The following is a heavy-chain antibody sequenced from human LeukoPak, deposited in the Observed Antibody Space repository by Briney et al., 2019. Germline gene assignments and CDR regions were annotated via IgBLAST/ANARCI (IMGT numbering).Heavy chain of an antibody. CDR1: GYTFTSFG. CDR3: ARDNLGFDY. J-gene: IGHJ4*02. CDR2: ISAYNGNT. Sequence: ASLTVSCKASGYTFTSFGIIWVRQAPGQGLEWMGWISAYNGNTNYAQKVQGRITMTTDRSTSTAYMELRSLRPDDTAVYYCARDNLGFDYWGQGTLVTVS. V-gene: IGHV1-18*01. D-gene: IGHD7-27*01.